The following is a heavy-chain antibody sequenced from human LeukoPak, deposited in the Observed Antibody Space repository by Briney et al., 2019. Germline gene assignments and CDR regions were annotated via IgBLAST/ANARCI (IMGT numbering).Heavy chain of an antibody. CDR3: ARGLPRIGAFFDY. CDR2: IKEDGSQK. V-gene: IGHV3-7*05. Sequence: GGSLRLSCAASGFTFSSYWMSWVRQAPGKGLEWVASIKEDGSQKYYVDSVKGRFTISRDNTKNSLYLQMNFLRAEDTAVYYCARGLPRIGAFFDYWGQGAPVTVSS. CDR1: GFTFSSYW. J-gene: IGHJ4*02.